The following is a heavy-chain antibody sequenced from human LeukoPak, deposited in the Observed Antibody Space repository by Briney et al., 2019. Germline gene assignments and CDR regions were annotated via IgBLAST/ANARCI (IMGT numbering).Heavy chain of an antibody. D-gene: IGHD3-10*01. V-gene: IGHV1-24*01. Sequence: TSVKVSCKVSGYTPTELSMHWVRQAPGKGLEWMGGFDPEDGETIYAQKFQGRVTMTEDTSTDTAYMELSSLRSEDTAVYYCATVGFGELFDYYGMDVWGQGTTVTVSS. J-gene: IGHJ6*02. CDR2: FDPEDGET. CDR1: GYTPTELS. CDR3: ATVGFGELFDYYGMDV.